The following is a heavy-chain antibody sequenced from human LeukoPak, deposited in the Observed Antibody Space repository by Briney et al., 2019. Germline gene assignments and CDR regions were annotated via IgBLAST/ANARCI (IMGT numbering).Heavy chain of an antibody. CDR3: ARAEDIVVVPAAPDYYYYGMDV. CDR1: GGSISSYY. Sequence: SETLSLTCTVSGGSISSYYWSWIRQPPGKGLEWIGEINHSGSTNYNPSLKSRVTISVDTSKNQFSLKLSSVTAADTAVYYCARAEDIVVVPAAPDYYYYGMDVWGQGTTVTVSS. D-gene: IGHD2-2*01. CDR2: INHSGST. J-gene: IGHJ6*02. V-gene: IGHV4-34*01.